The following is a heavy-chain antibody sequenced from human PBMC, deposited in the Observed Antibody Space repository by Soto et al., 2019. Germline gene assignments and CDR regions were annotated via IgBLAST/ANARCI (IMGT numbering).Heavy chain of an antibody. Sequence: GASVKVSCKASGYTFTSYAMHWVRQAPGQRLEWMGWINAGNGNTKYSQKFQGRVTITRDTSASTAYMELSSLRSEDTAVYYCATRWLRPPDYYYDVMDFCGQGTTVTGS. CDR2: INAGNGNT. CDR3: ATRWLRPPDYYYDVMDF. J-gene: IGHJ6*02. D-gene: IGHD5-12*01. CDR1: GYTFTSYA. V-gene: IGHV1-3*01.